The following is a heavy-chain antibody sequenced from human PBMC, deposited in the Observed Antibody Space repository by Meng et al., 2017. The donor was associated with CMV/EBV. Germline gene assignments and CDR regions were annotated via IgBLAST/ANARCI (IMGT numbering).Heavy chain of an antibody. CDR1: GGTFSSYA. Sequence: SVQVSCKASGGTFSSYAISWVRQAPGQGLEWMGGIIPIFGTANYAQKFQGRVTITTDESTSTAYMELSSLRSEDTAVYYCASTGYSYGLGGYYYYGMDVWGQGTTVTVSS. V-gene: IGHV1-69*05. CDR2: IIPIFGTA. D-gene: IGHD5-18*01. CDR3: ASTGYSYGLGGYYYYGMDV. J-gene: IGHJ6*02.